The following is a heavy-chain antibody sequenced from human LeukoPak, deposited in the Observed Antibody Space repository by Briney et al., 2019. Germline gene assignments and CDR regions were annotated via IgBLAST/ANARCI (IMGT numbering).Heavy chain of an antibody. V-gene: IGHV4-39*07. D-gene: IGHD3-10*01. CDR2: IYYSGST. CDR1: GDSISGSSYY. Sequence: PSETLSLTCTVSGDSISGSSYYWGWIRQPPGKGLEWIGSIYYSGSTYYNPSLKSRVTISTDTSKNQFSLKLSSVTAADTAVYYCARGKTYGSGSTFDYWGQGTLVTVSS. CDR3: ARGKTYGSGSTFDY. J-gene: IGHJ4*02.